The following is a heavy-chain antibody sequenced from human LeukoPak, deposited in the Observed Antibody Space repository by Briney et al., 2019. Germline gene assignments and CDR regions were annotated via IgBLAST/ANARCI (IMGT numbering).Heavy chain of an antibody. D-gene: IGHD1-20*01. CDR2: IYSGGST. V-gene: IGHV3-66*02. J-gene: IGHJ4*02. Sequence: PGGSLRLSCAASGFTFSSYWMSWVRQAPGKGLEWVSVIYSGGSTYYADSVKGRFTISRDNSKNTLYLQMNSLRAEDTAAYYCARGVNWNEIDYWGQGTLVTVSS. CDR1: GFTFSSYW. CDR3: ARGVNWNEIDY.